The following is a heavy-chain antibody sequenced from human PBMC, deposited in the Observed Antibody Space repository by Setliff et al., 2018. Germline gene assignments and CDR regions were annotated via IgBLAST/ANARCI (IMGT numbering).Heavy chain of an antibody. D-gene: IGHD3-3*01. Sequence: PSETLSLTCTVSGGSISSSHSWSWIRQPPGKEMEWIGNVLDTGITNYNPSLEGRVTISVDTSKNQFSLSLTSVTAADTAVYYCARSPITIFGVVLHPLDYWGQGTLVTVSS. CDR3: ARSPITIFGVVLHPLDY. V-gene: IGHV4-59*11. CDR1: GGSISSSHS. CDR2: VLDTGIT. J-gene: IGHJ4*02.